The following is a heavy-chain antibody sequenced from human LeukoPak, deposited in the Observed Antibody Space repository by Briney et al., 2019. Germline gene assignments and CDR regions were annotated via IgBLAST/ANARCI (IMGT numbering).Heavy chain of an antibody. CDR2: IYYSGST. J-gene: IGHJ3*02. Sequence: SETLSLTCTVSGGSISSSSYYWGWIRQPPGKGLEWIGSIYYSGSTNYNPSLKSRVTISLDTSGNQFSLKLSSVTAADTAVYYCASGYCGGACQLGGVDMWGQGTMVTVSS. CDR1: GGSISSSSYY. V-gene: IGHV4-39*07. D-gene: IGHD2-21*02. CDR3: ASGYCGGACQLGGVDM.